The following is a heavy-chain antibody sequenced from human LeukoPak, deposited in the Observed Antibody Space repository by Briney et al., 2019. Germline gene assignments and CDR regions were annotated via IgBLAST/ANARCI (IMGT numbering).Heavy chain of an antibody. J-gene: IGHJ5*02. V-gene: IGHV3-9*01. Sequence: PGGSLRLSCAASGFDFHDYMMRWVRQPPGKGLEWVSEISWNGDTIGYADSVKGRFIISRDNARRSLYLQMSSLRPEDTAFYYCSSTFGSGSYLHSWGQGTLVTVSS. CDR2: ISWNGDTI. CDR1: GFDFHDYM. D-gene: IGHD3-10*01. CDR3: SSTFGSGSYLHS.